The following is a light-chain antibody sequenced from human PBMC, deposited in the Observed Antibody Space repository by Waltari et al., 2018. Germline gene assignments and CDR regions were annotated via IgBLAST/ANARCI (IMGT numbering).Light chain of an antibody. V-gene: IGKV3-15*01. Sequence: EIVMTQSPATLFVSPGERATLSCRASQSVSSNLAWYQQKPGQAPRLLIYGASTRATGIPARFSGSGSGTEFTLTISSLQSEDFAVYYCQQYNNWPPGVITFGQGTRLEIK. CDR3: QQYNNWPPGVIT. J-gene: IGKJ5*01. CDR1: QSVSSN. CDR2: GAS.